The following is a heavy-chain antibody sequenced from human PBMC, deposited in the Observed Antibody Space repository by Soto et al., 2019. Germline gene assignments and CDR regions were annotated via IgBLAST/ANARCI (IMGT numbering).Heavy chain of an antibody. CDR1: GFTFSNWW. V-gene: IGHV3-74*01. CDR2: INVDGSTT. D-gene: IGHD5-12*01. Sequence: GGSLRLSCAASGFTFSNWWMHWVRQTPGRGLVWVSHINVDGSTTNYADSVKGRFTISRDNTKNTLYLQMNSLGAEDTGVYYCARDYISGSPNYWGQGTLVTVSS. CDR3: ARDYISGSPNY. J-gene: IGHJ4*02.